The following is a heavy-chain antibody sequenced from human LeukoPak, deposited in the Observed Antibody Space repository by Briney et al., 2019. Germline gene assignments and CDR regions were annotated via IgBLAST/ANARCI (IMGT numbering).Heavy chain of an antibody. CDR3: ARGDSGHVPGAFDI. V-gene: IGHV3-30-3*01. CDR1: GFTFSSYA. CDR2: ISYDGSNK. Sequence: PGRSLRLSCAASGFTFSSYAMHWVRQAPGKGLEWVAVISYDGSNKYYADSVKGRFTISRDNSKNTLYLQMNSLRAEDTAVYYCARGDSGHVPGAFDIWGQGTMVTVSS. D-gene: IGHD5-12*01. J-gene: IGHJ3*02.